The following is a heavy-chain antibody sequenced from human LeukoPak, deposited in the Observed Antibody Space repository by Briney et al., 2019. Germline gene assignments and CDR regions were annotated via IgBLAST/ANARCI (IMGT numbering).Heavy chain of an antibody. V-gene: IGHV1-69*04. D-gene: IGHD3-3*01. CDR2: IIPILGIA. CDR1: GGTFSSYT. Sequence: SVKVSCKASGGTFSSYTISWVRQAPGQGLEWMGRIIPILGIANYAQKFQGRVTITADKSTSTAYMELSSLRYEDTAVYYCARDLGDFWSGYPTGFDYWGQGTLVTVSS. J-gene: IGHJ4*02. CDR3: ARDLGDFWSGYPTGFDY.